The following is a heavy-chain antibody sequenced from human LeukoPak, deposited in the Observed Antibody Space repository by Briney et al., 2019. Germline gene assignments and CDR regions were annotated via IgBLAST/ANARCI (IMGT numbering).Heavy chain of an antibody. V-gene: IGHV4-34*03. Sequence: SETLSLTCAVYGGSFSGYYWSWIRQPPGKGLEWIGSIYYSGSTYYNPSLKSRVTISVDTSKNQFSLKLSSVTAADTAVYYCAAGEWLLVYYWGQGTLVTVSS. CDR3: AAGEWLLVYY. CDR1: GGSFSGYY. CDR2: IYYSGST. J-gene: IGHJ4*02. D-gene: IGHD3-16*01.